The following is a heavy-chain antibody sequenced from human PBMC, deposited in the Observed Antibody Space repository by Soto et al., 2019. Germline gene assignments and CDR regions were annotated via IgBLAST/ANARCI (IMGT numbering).Heavy chain of an antibody. J-gene: IGHJ6*02. CDR3: AKGGGSYYPADYYYGMDV. V-gene: IGHV3-74*01. Sequence: GGSLRLSCVASGFTLSTYWMHWVRQAPGKGLEWVSRIPNDGSGENYADDVKGRFTISRDDGKNTLYLEMNRLRAEDTAVYYCAKGGGSYYPADYYYGMDVWGQGTTVTVSS. D-gene: IGHD1-26*01. CDR2: IPNDGSGE. CDR1: GFTLSTYW.